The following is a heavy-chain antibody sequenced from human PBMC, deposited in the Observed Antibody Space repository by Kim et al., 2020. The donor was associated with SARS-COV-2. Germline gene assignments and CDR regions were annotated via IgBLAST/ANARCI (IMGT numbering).Heavy chain of an antibody. CDR1: GGSIRSGSYF. D-gene: IGHD2-15*01. CDR2: IFYSGNT. CDR3: ARGQSLCC. Sequence: SETLSLTCSVSGGSIRSGSYFWTWIRQPPAKGLEWIGYIFYSGNTHYSPSLKSRVSISLETSENQFSLELASVTAADTAVYYCARGQSLCCGG. J-gene: IGHJ6*01. V-gene: IGHV4-31*03.